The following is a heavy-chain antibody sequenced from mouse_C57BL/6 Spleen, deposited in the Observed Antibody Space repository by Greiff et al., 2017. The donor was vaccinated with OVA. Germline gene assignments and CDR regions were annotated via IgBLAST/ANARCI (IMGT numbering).Heavy chain of an antibody. CDR3: ARALITTVVATGYFDV. CDR2: IYPGDGDT. J-gene: IGHJ1*03. Sequence: QVQLKESGPELVKPGASVKISCKASGYAFSSSWMNWVKQRPGKGLEWIGRIYPGDGDTNYNGKFKGKATLTADKSSSTAYMQLSSLTSEDSAVYCCARALITTVVATGYFDVWGTGTTVTVSS. D-gene: IGHD1-1*01. CDR1: GYAFSSSW. V-gene: IGHV1-82*01.